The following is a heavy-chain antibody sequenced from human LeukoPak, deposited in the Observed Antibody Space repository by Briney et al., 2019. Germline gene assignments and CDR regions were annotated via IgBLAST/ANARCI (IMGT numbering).Heavy chain of an antibody. V-gene: IGHV4-59*08. D-gene: IGHD3-10*01. CDR2: IYYSGST. Sequence: SETLSLTCTVSGGSISSYYWSWIRQPPGKGLVWIGYIYYSGSTNYNPSLKSRVTISVDTSKNQFSLKLSSVTAADTAVYYCARLATRTTMVRGVTRNWFDPWGQGTLVTVSS. CDR3: ARLATRTTMVRGVTRNWFDP. CDR1: GGSISSYY. J-gene: IGHJ5*02.